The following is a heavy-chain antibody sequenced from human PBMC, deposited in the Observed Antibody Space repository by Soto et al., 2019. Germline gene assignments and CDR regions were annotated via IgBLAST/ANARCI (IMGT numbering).Heavy chain of an antibody. CDR1: GFTFSSYA. J-gene: IGHJ4*02. D-gene: IGHD2-8*01. V-gene: IGHV3-30-3*01. CDR3: ARTGYCTNGVCYTRYYFDY. CDR2: ISYDGSNK. Sequence: GGSLRLSCAASGFTFSSYAMHWVRQAPGKGLEWVAVISYDGSNKYYADSVKGRFTISRDNSKNTLYPQMNSLRAEDTAVYYCARTGYCTNGVCYTRYYFDYWGQGTLVTVSS.